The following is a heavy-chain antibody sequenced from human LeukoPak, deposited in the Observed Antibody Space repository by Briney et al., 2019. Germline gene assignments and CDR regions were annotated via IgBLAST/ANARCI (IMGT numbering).Heavy chain of an antibody. D-gene: IGHD3-10*01. Sequence: GASVKVSCKASGYTFTSYGISWVRQAPGHALEGMGWISAYNGNTNYAQKLQGRVTMTTDTSTSTAYMELRSLRSDDTAVYYCAVTMVRGVIRDYWGQGTLVTVSS. V-gene: IGHV1-18*01. CDR3: AVTMVRGVIRDY. CDR2: ISAYNGNT. CDR1: GYTFTSYG. J-gene: IGHJ4*02.